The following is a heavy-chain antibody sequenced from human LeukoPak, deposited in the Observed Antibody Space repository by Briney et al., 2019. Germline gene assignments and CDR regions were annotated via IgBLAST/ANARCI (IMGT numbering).Heavy chain of an antibody. Sequence: SETLSLTCTVSGGSISSTNYFWGWIRQPPGMGLEWIGSIYYSGSTYYNPSLKSRVTISVDTSKNQFSLKLSSVTAADTAVYYCARVTDSSGYYYWDYWGQGTLVTVSS. CDR1: GGSISSTNYF. V-gene: IGHV4-39*07. J-gene: IGHJ4*02. D-gene: IGHD3-22*01. CDR2: IYYSGST. CDR3: ARVTDSSGYYYWDY.